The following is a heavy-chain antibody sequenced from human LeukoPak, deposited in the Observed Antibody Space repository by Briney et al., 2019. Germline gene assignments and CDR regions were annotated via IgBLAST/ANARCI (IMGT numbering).Heavy chain of an antibody. D-gene: IGHD2-21*02. CDR3: AEDSSVVTTRAPYYYYYLDV. J-gene: IGHJ6*02. V-gene: IGHV1-69*13. CDR2: IIPLLGTP. Sequence: ASVKVSCKASGGTFTNYAISWVRQAPGQGLEWMGGIIPLLGTPNYAQKFQGRVTITADDSTSTAYMELTSLRSEDTAVYYCAEDSSVVTTRAPYYYYYLDVWGQGTTVTVSS. CDR1: GGTFTNYA.